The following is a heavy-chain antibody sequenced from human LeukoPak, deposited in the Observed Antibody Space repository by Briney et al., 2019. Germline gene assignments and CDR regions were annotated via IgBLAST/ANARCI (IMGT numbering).Heavy chain of an antibody. Sequence: GGSLRPSCTASGFTFSTYWINWVRQSPGKGLVWVALINGDGSTTTHADSVKGRFTISRDNAKNTAYLQMNSLRDEDTAVYFCARDYAGSPDYWGQGTLVTVSA. CDR1: GFTFSTYW. J-gene: IGHJ4*02. CDR3: ARDYAGSPDY. V-gene: IGHV3-74*03. D-gene: IGHD3-10*01. CDR2: INGDGSTT.